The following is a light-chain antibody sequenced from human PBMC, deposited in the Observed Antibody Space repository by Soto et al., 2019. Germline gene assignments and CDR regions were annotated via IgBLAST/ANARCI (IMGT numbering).Light chain of an antibody. CDR2: FNSDGSH. CDR1: SGHSSYA. Sequence: QTVVTQSPSASASLGASVKFTCTLSSGHSSYAIAWHQQQPEKGPRYLMKFNSDGSHNKGDGIPDRFSGSSSGAERYLTISSLQSEDEADYYCQTWGTGIGVFGGGTKLTVL. CDR3: QTWGTGIGV. J-gene: IGLJ3*02. V-gene: IGLV4-69*01.